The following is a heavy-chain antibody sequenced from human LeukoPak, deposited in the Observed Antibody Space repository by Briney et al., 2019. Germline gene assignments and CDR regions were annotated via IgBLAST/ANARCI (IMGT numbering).Heavy chain of an antibody. CDR3: ATAYSGYYTYYFGY. J-gene: IGHJ4*02. D-gene: IGHD3-22*01. Sequence: GGSLRLSCAASGFTFSTYEMNWVRQAPGKGLEWVSYISTGGSIIYYADSVKGRFTISRDNAQNSLYPQMNSLRAEDTAVYYCATAYSGYYTYYFGYWGQGTLVTVSS. CDR1: GFTFSTYE. V-gene: IGHV3-48*03. CDR2: ISTGGSII.